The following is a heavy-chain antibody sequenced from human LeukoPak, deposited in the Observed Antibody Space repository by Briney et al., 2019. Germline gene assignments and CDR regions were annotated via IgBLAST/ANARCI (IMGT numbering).Heavy chain of an antibody. CDR3: ARNGYAYSTGDY. Sequence: PSETLSLTCTVSGYSISSGYYWGWIRQPPGKGLEWIGEISHSGSTNYNPSLKSRVTMSIDKSKNQFSLNLISVTAADTAVYYCARNGYAYSTGDYWGQGTLVTVSS. CDR2: ISHSGST. D-gene: IGHD2-2*01. J-gene: IGHJ4*02. CDR1: GYSISSGYY. V-gene: IGHV4-38-2*02.